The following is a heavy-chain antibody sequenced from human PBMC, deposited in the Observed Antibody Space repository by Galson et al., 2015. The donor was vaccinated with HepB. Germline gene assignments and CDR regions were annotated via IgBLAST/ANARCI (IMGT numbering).Heavy chain of an antibody. CDR3: AKGGGRYCSGGSSPRCYYTDV. V-gene: IGHV3-23*01. D-gene: IGHD2-15*01. CDR1: GFTFSSYA. CDR2: ISGSGGST. Sequence: SLRLSCAASGFTFSSYAMSWVRQAPGKGLEWVSAISGSGGSTYYADSVKGRFTISRDNSKNTLYLQMNSLRAEDTAVYYCAKGGGRYCSGGSSPRCYYTDVWGKGTPVTVSS. J-gene: IGHJ6*03.